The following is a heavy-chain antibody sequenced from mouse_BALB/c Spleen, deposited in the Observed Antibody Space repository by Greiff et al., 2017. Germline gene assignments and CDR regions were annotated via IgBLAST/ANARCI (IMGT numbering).Heavy chain of an antibody. CDR3: ARGFRYDDDWYFDV. CDR2: IRNKANGYTT. CDR1: GFTFTDYY. Sequence: EVKLVESGGGLVQPGGSLRLSCATSGFTFTDYYMSWVRQPPGKALEWLGFIRNKANGYTTEYSASVKGRFTISRDNSQSILYLQMNTLRAEDSATYYCARGFRYDDDWYFDVWGAGTTVTVSS. J-gene: IGHJ1*01. V-gene: IGHV7-3*02. D-gene: IGHD2-14*01.